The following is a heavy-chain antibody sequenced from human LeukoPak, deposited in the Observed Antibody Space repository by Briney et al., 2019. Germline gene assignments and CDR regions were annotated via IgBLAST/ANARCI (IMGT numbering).Heavy chain of an antibody. CDR1: GFTFSSYA. V-gene: IGHV3-23*01. CDR3: AKAVPTIAARLCWFDP. Sequence: GGSLTLSCTASGFTFSSYAMSWVRQAPGKGLEWVSAISGSGGSTYYADSVKGRFTISRDNSKNTLYLQMQSLRAEDTAVYYCAKAVPTIAARLCWFDPWGQGTLVTVSS. D-gene: IGHD6-6*01. CDR2: ISGSGGST. J-gene: IGHJ5*02.